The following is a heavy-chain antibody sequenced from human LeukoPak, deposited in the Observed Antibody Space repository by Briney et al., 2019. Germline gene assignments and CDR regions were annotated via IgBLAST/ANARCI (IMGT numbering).Heavy chain of an antibody. CDR1: GFSSSNSA. D-gene: IGHD1-26*01. V-gene: IGHV3-30*03. CDR2: ISDDGSNT. J-gene: IGHJ4*02. CDR3: ARDPGLGATKGLDY. Sequence: RPGRSLRLSCAASGFSSSNSAMHWVRQAPGKGLEWVALISDDGSNTIYADSVKGRFSISRDNSKNTLYLQMNSLRAEDTAVYYCARDPGLGATKGLDYWGQGTLVTVSS.